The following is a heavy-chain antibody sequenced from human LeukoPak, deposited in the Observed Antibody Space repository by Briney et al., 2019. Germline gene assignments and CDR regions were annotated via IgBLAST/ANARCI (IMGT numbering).Heavy chain of an antibody. Sequence: QAGGSLRLSCAASGFTFSSYGMHWVRQAPGKGLEWVAFVRYDGTNKYYADSVKGRFTISRDNSKNTLYLQINSLRDDDTAIYYCAKELASRATTVTTESALDPWGQGTLVTVSS. CDR3: AKELASRATTVTTESALDP. CDR2: VRYDGTNK. V-gene: IGHV3-30*02. D-gene: IGHD4-11*01. CDR1: GFTFSSYG. J-gene: IGHJ5*02.